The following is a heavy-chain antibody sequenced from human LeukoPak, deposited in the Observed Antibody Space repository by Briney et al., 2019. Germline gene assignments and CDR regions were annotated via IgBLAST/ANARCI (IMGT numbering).Heavy chain of an antibody. CDR3: ARDYCSGGSCYYP. V-gene: IGHV4-38-2*02. Sequence: PSETLSLTCTVSGYSISSGYYWGWIRQPPGKGLEWIGSIYHSGSTYYNPSLKSRVTISVDTSKNQFSLKLSSVTAADTAVYYCARDYCSGGSCYYPWGQGTLVTVSS. D-gene: IGHD2-15*01. J-gene: IGHJ5*02. CDR1: GYSISSGYY. CDR2: IYHSGST.